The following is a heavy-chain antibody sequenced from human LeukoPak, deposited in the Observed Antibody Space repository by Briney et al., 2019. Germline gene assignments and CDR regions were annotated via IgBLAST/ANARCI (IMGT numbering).Heavy chain of an antibody. CDR1: GDTVSNNNAA. CDR2: TFYRSKWYY. V-gene: IGHV6-1*01. D-gene: IGHD2-15*01. CDR3: AREGRRISGGTLSLDY. J-gene: IGHJ4*02. Sequence: SQTLSLTCALSGDTVSNNNAAWHWIRQSPSRGLEWLARTFYRSKWYYDYAVSVKSRITINSDTSENQFSLQLTYVTPEDTAVYYCAREGRRISGGTLSLDYWGQGTLVTVSS.